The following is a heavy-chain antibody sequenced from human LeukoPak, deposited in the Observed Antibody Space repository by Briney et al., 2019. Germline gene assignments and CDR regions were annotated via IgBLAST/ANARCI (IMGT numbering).Heavy chain of an antibody. CDR2: ISSGGST. V-gene: IGHV3-66*01. CDR1: GITVISNY. CDR3: ARASPADYYGMDV. J-gene: IGHJ6*02. Sequence: PGGSLRLSCAASGITVISNYMTWVRQAPGKGLEWVSVISSGGSTYSADSVKGRFTISRDNSKNTVYLQMNSLRAEDTAVYYCARASPADYYGMDVWGQGTTVTVSS. D-gene: IGHD6-6*01.